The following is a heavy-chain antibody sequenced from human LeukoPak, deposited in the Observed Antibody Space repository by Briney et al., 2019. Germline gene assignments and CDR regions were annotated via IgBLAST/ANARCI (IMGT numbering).Heavy chain of an antibody. D-gene: IGHD6-19*01. J-gene: IGHJ4*02. CDR1: GFTFNNYA. CDR2: VFGSGGSA. Sequence: GGSLRLSCAASGFTFNNYAMYWVRQAPGKGLEWVSGVFGSGGSAHYADSVKGRFTISRDNSKNTVYLEINSLRAEDTAIYYCGKTTTGYSSGRYPGWPVDYWGQGTLVIVSS. V-gene: IGHV3-23*01. CDR3: GKTTTGYSSGRYPGWPVDY.